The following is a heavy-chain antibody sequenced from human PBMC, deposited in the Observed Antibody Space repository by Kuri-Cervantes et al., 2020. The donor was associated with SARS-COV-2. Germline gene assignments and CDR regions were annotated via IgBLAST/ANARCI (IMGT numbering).Heavy chain of an antibody. CDR1: GYTFIGYY. CDR2: INPNSGGT. CDR3: ARALLRSLTNDAFDI. J-gene: IGHJ3*02. Sequence: ASVKVSCKASGYTFIGYYMHWVRQAPGQGLEWMGWINPNSGGTNYAQKFQGRVTMTRDTSISTAYMELSRLRSDDTAVYYCARALLRSLTNDAFDIWGQGTMVTVSS. V-gene: IGHV1-2*02.